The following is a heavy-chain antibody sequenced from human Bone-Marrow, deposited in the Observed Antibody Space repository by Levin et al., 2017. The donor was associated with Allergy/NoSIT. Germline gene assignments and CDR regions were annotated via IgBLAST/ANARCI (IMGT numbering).Heavy chain of an antibody. CDR2: LSYGDNP. Sequence: SETLSLICKVSGSSISSRDHYWGWIRQPPGKRLEWLGSLSYGDNPYYNPSLTSRVTISIDASTNQLSLGLTSVTAADTAMYYCARALPDLSSRHYTLFDSWGQGTQVTVSS. CDR1: GSSISSRDHY. CDR3: ARALPDLSSRHYTLFDS. D-gene: IGHD3-3*01. J-gene: IGHJ5*01. V-gene: IGHV4-39*01.